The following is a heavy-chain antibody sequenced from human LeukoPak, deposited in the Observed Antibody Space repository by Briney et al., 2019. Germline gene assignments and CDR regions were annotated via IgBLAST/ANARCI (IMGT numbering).Heavy chain of an antibody. CDR3: ARDGRAVAGDAEYFQH. D-gene: IGHD6-19*01. V-gene: IGHV1-18*04. Sequence: WASVTVSFTASGYTFTSYGISWVRQAPGQGLEWMGWISAYNGNTNYAQKLQGRVTITTDTSTSTAYMELRSLRSDDTAVYYCARDGRAVAGDAEYFQHWGQGTLVTVSS. J-gene: IGHJ1*01. CDR1: GYTFTSYG. CDR2: ISAYNGNT.